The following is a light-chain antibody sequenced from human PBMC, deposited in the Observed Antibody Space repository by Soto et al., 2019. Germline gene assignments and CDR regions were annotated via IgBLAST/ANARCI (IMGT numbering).Light chain of an antibody. CDR1: NVGGKS. J-gene: IGLJ1*01. Sequence: SYELTQPPSVSVAPGQTARITCGGDNVGGKSVQWYQQKPGQAPVLVLYDARDRPSWIPERFSGSNSGNTATLIISSVEAGDEADFYCQVWDTITDQYIFGSGKKVNV. V-gene: IGLV3-21*02. CDR3: QVWDTITDQYI. CDR2: DAR.